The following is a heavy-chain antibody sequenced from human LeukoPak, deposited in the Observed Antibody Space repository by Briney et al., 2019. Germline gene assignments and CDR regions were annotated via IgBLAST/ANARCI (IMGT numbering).Heavy chain of an antibody. CDR2: NSWDSDR. CDR1: GLSITTHGVG. CDR3: AHSLRRPSCSGGNCYYFDY. V-gene: IGHV2-5*02. Sequence: SGPTLVNPTQTLPLTCTVTGLSITTHGVGVGWIRESPGNALECSAINSWDSDRRYNSSLRSRLTITSDNSKNQVVLTMTNMDPVDTATYFCAHSLRRPSCSGGNCYYFDYWGQGTLVTVSS. D-gene: IGHD2-15*01. J-gene: IGHJ4*02.